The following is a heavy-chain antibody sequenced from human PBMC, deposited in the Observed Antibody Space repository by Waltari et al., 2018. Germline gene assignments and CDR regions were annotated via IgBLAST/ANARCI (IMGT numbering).Heavy chain of an antibody. J-gene: IGHJ4*02. CDR2: IYYSGST. CDR1: GGSISSYY. D-gene: IGHD3-10*01. CDR3: ARGGLLWFGELSHKTPFDY. Sequence: QVQLQESGPGLVKPSETLSLTCTVSGGSISSYYWSWIRQPPGKGLEWIGYIYYSGSTNYNPSLKSRVTISVDTSKNQFSLKLSSVTAADTAVYYCARGGLLWFGELSHKTPFDYWGQGTLVTVSS. V-gene: IGHV4-59*01.